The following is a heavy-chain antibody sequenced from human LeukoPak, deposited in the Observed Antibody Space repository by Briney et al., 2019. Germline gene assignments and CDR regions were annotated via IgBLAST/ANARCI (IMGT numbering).Heavy chain of an antibody. J-gene: IGHJ4*02. CDR3: ARVGHETGSFDY. CDR2: IIPIFGTA. D-gene: IGHD1-14*01. V-gene: IGHV1-69*05. CDR1: GGTFSSYA. Sequence: ASVKVSCTASGGTFSSYAISWVRQAPGQGLEWMGGIIPIFGTANYAQKFQGRVTITTDESTSTAYMELSSLRSEDTAVYYCARVGHETGSFDYWGQGTLVTVSS.